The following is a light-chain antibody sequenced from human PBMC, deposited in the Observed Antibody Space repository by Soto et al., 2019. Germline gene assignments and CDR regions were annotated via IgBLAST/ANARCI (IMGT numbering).Light chain of an antibody. V-gene: IGLV4-69*01. Sequence: QLVLTQSPAASASLGASVKLTCTLSSGHSTYAIAWHQQQPEKGPRYLMRVNSDGSHSKGGGIPDRFSGSSSGAERYLTISSLQSEDEADYYCQTWGTGIRVFGGGTKVTVL. J-gene: IGLJ2*01. CDR1: SGHSTYA. CDR2: VNSDGSH. CDR3: QTWGTGIRV.